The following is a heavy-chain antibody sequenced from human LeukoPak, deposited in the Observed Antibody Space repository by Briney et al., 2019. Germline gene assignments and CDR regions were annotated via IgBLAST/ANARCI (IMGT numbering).Heavy chain of an antibody. CDR2: IKSKTDGGTT. Sequence: GGSLRLSCAASGFTFSNAWMSWVRQAPGKGLEWVGRIKSKTDGGTTDYAAPVKGRFTISRDNSKNTLYLEMNSLRAEDTAVYFCATRPASETYYAVFDYWGQGTLVTVSS. D-gene: IGHD1-26*01. CDR1: GFTFSNAW. J-gene: IGHJ4*02. V-gene: IGHV3-15*01. CDR3: ATRPASETYYAVFDY.